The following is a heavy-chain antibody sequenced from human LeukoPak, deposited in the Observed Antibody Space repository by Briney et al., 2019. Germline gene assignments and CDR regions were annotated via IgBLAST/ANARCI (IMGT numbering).Heavy chain of an antibody. D-gene: IGHD4-23*01. J-gene: IGHJ4*02. CDR3: AKERSLNGGYSDGYFDH. V-gene: IGHV3-23*01. Sequence: GGSLRLSCVASGFSFSNYAMSWVRQTPGKGLEWVSVISDSGSNTYYADSVKGRFTISRDNSKNTLYLQINSLRAEDTALYHCAKERSLNGGYSDGYFDHWGQGTPVPVSS. CDR2: ISDSGSNT. CDR1: GFSFSNYA.